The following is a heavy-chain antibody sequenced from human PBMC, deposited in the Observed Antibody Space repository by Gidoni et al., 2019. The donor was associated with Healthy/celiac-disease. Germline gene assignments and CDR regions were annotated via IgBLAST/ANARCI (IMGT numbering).Heavy chain of an antibody. CDR1: GFPVSSYG. D-gene: IGHD1-26*01. CDR2: IRYDGSNK. V-gene: IGHV3-30*02. CDR3: AKDEGVGAINYYGMDV. Sequence: QVQLVASGGGVVQPGGSLRLSCAASGFPVSSYGMHWVRQAPGKGLEWVAFIRYDGSNKYYADSVKGRFTISRDNSKNTLYLQMNSLRAEDTAVYYCAKDEGVGAINYYGMDVWGQGTTVTVSS. J-gene: IGHJ6*02.